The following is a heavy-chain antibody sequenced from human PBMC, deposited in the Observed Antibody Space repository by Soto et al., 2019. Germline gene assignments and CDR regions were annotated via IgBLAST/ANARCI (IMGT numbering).Heavy chain of an antibody. D-gene: IGHD2-8*02. V-gene: IGHV3-9*01. CDR1: GFSFDEYG. CDR2: ISWNSGTI. Sequence: EVQLVESGGGLVQPGRSLRLSCAASGFSFDEYGMHWVRQGPGKGLEWVSGISWNSGTIGYADSVKGRFTISRDNAKKSLDLQMNSLRGEDTALYYCAKSTGGTANGMDVWGQGTTVTVSS. CDR3: AKSTGGTANGMDV. J-gene: IGHJ6*02.